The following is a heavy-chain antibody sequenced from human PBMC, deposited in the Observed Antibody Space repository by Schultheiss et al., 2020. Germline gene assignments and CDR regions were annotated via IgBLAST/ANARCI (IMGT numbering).Heavy chain of an antibody. CDR2: IYYSGTT. V-gene: IGHV4-59*12. CDR3: ARVGEQWLAPADY. D-gene: IGHD6-19*01. J-gene: IGHJ4*02. Sequence: SETLSLTCTVSGGSISDYYWSWIRQPPGKGLEWIGSIYYSGTTYYTPSLKSRVTISVDTSKNQFSLKLSSVTAADTAVYYCARVGEQWLAPADYWGQGTLVTVSS. CDR1: GGSISDYY.